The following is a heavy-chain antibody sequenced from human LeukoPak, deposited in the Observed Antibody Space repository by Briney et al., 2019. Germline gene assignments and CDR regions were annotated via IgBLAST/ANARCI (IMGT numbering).Heavy chain of an antibody. CDR3: ARHGGLVRGFSDAFDI. CDR1: GGSISSYY. Sequence: SETLSLTCTVSGGSISSYYWSWIRQPPGKGLEWIGYVYYSGSTNYNPSLKSRVTISVDTSKNQFSLKLRSVTAADTAVYYCARHGGLVRGFSDAFDIWGQGTMVTVSS. CDR2: VYYSGST. D-gene: IGHD3-10*01. V-gene: IGHV4-59*08. J-gene: IGHJ3*02.